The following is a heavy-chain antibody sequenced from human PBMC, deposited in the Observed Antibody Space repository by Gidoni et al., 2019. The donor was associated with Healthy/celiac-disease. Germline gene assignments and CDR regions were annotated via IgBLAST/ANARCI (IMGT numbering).Heavy chain of an antibody. D-gene: IGHD6-6*01. CDR2: IRSKAYGGTT. CDR3: TRGSEYSSSPYFDY. CDR1: GFTFGAYA. J-gene: IGHJ4*02. V-gene: IGHV3-49*05. Sequence: EVQLVESGGGLVKPGRSLRLSCTASGFTFGAYAMNWFRQAPGKGLEWVGFIRSKAYGGTTEYAASVKGRFTISRDDSKSIAYLQMNSLKTEDTAVYYCTRGSEYSSSPYFDYWGQGTLVTVSS.